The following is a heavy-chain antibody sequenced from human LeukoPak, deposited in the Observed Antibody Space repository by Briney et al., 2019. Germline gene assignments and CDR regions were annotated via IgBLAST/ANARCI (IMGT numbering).Heavy chain of an antibody. CDR3: AKDLTYYDYVWGSYRYSSHGLWDY. CDR1: GFTFSSYA. V-gene: IGHV3-23*01. D-gene: IGHD3-16*02. Sequence: PGGSLRLSCAASGFTFSSYATSWVRQAPGKGLEWVSAISGSGGSTYYADSVKGRFTISRDNSKNTLYLQMNSLRAEDTAVYYCAKDLTYYDYVWGSYRYSSHGLWDYWGQGTLVTVSS. CDR2: ISGSGGST. J-gene: IGHJ4*02.